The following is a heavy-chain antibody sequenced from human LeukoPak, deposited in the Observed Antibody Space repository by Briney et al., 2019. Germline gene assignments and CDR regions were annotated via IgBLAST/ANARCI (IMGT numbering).Heavy chain of an antibody. CDR2: IYPGDSDP. CDR3: VRHGLGSSWFGFDY. CDR1: GYTFTTYW. V-gene: IGHV5-51*01. J-gene: IGHJ4*02. D-gene: IGHD6-13*01. Sequence: GESLKISCKGSGYTFTTYWIGWVRQMPGKGLERMGIIYPGDSDPRYSPSFQGQVTISADTSISTAYLQWRSLKASDSAMYYCVRHGLGSSWFGFDYWGQGTLVTVSS.